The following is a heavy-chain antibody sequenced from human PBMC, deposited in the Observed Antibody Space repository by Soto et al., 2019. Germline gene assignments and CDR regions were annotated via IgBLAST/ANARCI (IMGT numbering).Heavy chain of an antibody. Sequence: SVKVSCKASGGTFSSNTITWVRQAPGQGLEWMGGITPMFGTPNYAQKFRGRVTVTADESTSTAYMELSSLRSEDTAMYFCARDGTLYDSRAYYYLYWGQGTLVTVSS. CDR3: ARDGTLYDSRAYYYLY. V-gene: IGHV1-69*13. J-gene: IGHJ4*02. CDR1: GGTFSSNT. D-gene: IGHD3-22*01. CDR2: ITPMFGTP.